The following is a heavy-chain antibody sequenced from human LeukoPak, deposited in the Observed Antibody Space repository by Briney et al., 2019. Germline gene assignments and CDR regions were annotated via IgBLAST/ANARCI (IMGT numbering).Heavy chain of an antibody. CDR2: INPSGGST. CDR1: GYTFTSYY. Sequence: ASVKVSCKASGYTFTSYYIHWVRQAPGQGLEWMGIINPSGGSTTYAQKFQGRVTMSRDTSTSTVYMELSGLRSEDTAVYYCTRGLYDFWSGYYTGYYFDFWGQRTLVTVSS. V-gene: IGHV1-46*03. J-gene: IGHJ4*02. CDR3: TRGLYDFWSGYYTGYYFDF. D-gene: IGHD3-3*01.